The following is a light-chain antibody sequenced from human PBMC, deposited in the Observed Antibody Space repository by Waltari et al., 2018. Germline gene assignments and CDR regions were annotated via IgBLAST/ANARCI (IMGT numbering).Light chain of an antibody. J-gene: IGLJ3*02. Sequence: QLVLTQSPSASASLGASVKLTCTLSSGHSSNVIAWLQQQPEKGPRYWMKVNSDGSHSKGDEIPDRFSGSTSGAGRYLTISSVQPEDEADYYCQTGGHGTWVFGGGTKLTVL. CDR3: QTGGHGTWV. CDR2: VNSDGSH. CDR1: SGHSSNV. V-gene: IGLV4-69*01.